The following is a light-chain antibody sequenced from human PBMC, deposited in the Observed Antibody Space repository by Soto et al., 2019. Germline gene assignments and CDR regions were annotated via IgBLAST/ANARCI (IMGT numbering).Light chain of an antibody. J-gene: IGLJ2*01. Sequence: SALTQPASVSGSPGQSITLSCTGTSSDVGSYNLVSWYQQHPGKAPKLMIYEGSKRPSGVSNRFSGSKSGNTASLTISGLQAEDEADYYCCSYAGSRRVFGGGTKLTVL. CDR2: EGS. V-gene: IGLV2-23*01. CDR1: SSDVGSYNL. CDR3: CSYAGSRRV.